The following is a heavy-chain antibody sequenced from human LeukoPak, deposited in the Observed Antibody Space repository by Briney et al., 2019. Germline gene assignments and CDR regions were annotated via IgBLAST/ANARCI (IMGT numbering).Heavy chain of an antibody. Sequence: PSETLSLTCTVSGGSVSSGNYYWSWIRQPPGKGLEWIGDVYCSGSTNYNPSLKSRVTISVDTSKNQFSLKLSSATTADTAVYYCARLYSSSWYKAFDIWGQGTMVTVSS. CDR1: GGSVSSGNYY. V-gene: IGHV4-61*01. D-gene: IGHD6-13*01. CDR3: ARLYSSSWYKAFDI. J-gene: IGHJ3*02. CDR2: VYCSGST.